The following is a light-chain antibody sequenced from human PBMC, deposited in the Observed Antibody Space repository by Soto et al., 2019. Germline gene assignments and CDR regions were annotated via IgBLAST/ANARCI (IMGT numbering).Light chain of an antibody. V-gene: IGKV3-20*01. CDR3: QQYATSPRT. CDR1: QSVKNNY. J-gene: IGKJ1*01. CDR2: AAS. Sequence: ETVLTQSPGTLSLSPGERATLSCRASQSVKNNYLRWYQQKPGQAPRLLIYAASGRATSIPDRFSGSGSGTDFTLTISRLEPEDCAVYYCQQYATSPRTFGQGTKVEIK.